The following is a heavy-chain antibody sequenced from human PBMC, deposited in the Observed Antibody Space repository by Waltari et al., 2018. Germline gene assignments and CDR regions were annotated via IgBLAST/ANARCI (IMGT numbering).Heavy chain of an antibody. CDR3: AREGDLDYYYGMDV. CDR1: GGSFSGYY. Sequence: QVQLQQWGAGLLKPSETLSLTCAVYGGSFSGYYWSWIRQPPGKGLEWIGEINHSGSTNYNPSLKSRVTISVDTSKNQFSLKLSSVTAADTAVYYCAREGDLDYYYGMDVWGQGTTVTVSS. J-gene: IGHJ6*02. D-gene: IGHD3-16*01. CDR2: INHSGST. V-gene: IGHV4-34*01.